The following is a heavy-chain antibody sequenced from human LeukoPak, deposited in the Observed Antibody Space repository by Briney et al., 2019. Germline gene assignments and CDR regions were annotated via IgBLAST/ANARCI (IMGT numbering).Heavy chain of an antibody. CDR2: ISSSSSYI. CDR1: GFTFSNYQ. V-gene: IGHV3-21*01. CDR3: AREGYSYGYDH. Sequence: GGSLRLSCAASGFTFSNYQMNWVRQAPGKGLEWVSCISSSSSYIYYADSVKGRFTISRDNAKNSLFLQMNSLRAEDTAVHYCAREGYSYGYDHWGQGTLVTVSS. D-gene: IGHD5-18*01. J-gene: IGHJ5*02.